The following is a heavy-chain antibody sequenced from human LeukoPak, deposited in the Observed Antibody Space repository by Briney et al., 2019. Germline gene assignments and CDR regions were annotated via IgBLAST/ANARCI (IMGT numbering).Heavy chain of an antibody. D-gene: IGHD1-14*01. V-gene: IGHV3-48*03. CDR1: GFTFSSYE. CDR2: ISSSGSTI. J-gene: IGHJ5*02. Sequence: GGSLRLSCAASGFTFSSYEMNWVRQAPGKGLEWVSYISSSGSTIYYADSEKGRFTISRDNAKNSLYLQMNSLRAEDTAVYYCASQPRWFDPWGQGTLVTVSS. CDR3: ASQPRWFDP.